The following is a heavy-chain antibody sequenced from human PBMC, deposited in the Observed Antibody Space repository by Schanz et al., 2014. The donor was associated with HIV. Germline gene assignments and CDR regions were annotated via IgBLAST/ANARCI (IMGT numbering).Heavy chain of an antibody. J-gene: IGHJ4*02. CDR2: IWYDGRNK. Sequence: QVQLVESGGGVVQPGTSLRLSCVASGFTFSNDGMHWVRQAPGKGLEWVAVIWYDGRNKYYADSVKGRFTISRDNSRNKVDLQMNRLRAEDTAVYYCARSLSGDYVVSFDYWGQGTLVTVSS. D-gene: IGHD4-17*01. V-gene: IGHV3-33*01. CDR3: ARSLSGDYVVSFDY. CDR1: GFTFSNDG.